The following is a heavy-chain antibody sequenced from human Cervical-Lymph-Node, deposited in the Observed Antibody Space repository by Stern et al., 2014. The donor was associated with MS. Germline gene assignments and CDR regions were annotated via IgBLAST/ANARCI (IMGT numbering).Heavy chain of an antibody. CDR1: GGSIVSGAYY. CDR2: FYTSGTT. D-gene: IGHD2-21*02. J-gene: IGHJ3*02. V-gene: IGHV4-61*02. CDR3: ARTTYCGADCYSDAFDI. Sequence: VQLQESGPGLVKASQTLSLTCTVSGGSIVSGAYYWIWIRQPAGKGLEWIGRFYTSGTTDYNPSLKIRVVFSPAPSKNQLSLKVPSVTAADTAIYYCARTTYCGADCYSDAFDIWGQGTMVTVSS.